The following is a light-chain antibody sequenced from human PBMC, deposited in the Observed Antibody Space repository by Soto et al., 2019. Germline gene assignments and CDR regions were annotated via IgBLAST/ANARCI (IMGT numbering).Light chain of an antibody. CDR3: SSYAGNNNVL. J-gene: IGLJ2*01. CDR2: DVS. CDR1: SSDVGTYNF. Sequence: QTVVTQPPSASGSPGQSVTISCTGTSSDVGTYNFVSWYQQQPGKAPKLMIYDVSKRPSGVPDRFSGSKSGNTASLTVSGLQAEDEADYYCSSYAGNNNVLFGGGTKLTVL. V-gene: IGLV2-8*01.